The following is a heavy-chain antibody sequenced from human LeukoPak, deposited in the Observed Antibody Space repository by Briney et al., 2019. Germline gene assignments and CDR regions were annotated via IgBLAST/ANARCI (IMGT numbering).Heavy chain of an antibody. Sequence: SVKVSCKASGGTFSSYAISWVRQAPGQGLEWMGGIIPIFGTANYAQKFQGRVTITMDESTSTAYMELSSLRSEDTAVYYCARDQEGGYNIHDAFDIWGQGTMVTVSS. CDR1: GGTFSSYA. J-gene: IGHJ3*02. CDR3: ARDQEGGYNIHDAFDI. V-gene: IGHV1-69*05. D-gene: IGHD5-24*01. CDR2: IIPIFGTA.